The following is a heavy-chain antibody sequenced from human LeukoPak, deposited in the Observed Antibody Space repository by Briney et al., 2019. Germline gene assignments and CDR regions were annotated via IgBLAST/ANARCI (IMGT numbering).Heavy chain of an antibody. V-gene: IGHV3-53*04. J-gene: IGHJ4*02. Sequence: GGSLRLSCAASGFXVSSNFISWVRQAPGKGLEWVSRIYSGGSTYYADSVKGRFTISRHNSKNTLYLQMNSLRAADTAVYYCARLYGTFLEWSPYFDYWGQGTLVTVSS. D-gene: IGHD3-3*02. CDR1: GFXVSSNF. CDR3: ARLYGTFLEWSPYFDY. CDR2: IYSGGST.